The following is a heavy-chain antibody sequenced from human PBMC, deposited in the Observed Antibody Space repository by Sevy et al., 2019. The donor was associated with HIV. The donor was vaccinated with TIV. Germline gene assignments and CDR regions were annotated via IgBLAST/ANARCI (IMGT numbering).Heavy chain of an antibody. CDR3: ARGKGGYGYGLNY. V-gene: IGHV3-66*01. Sequence: GGSLRLSCSASGFTVSINYMTWVRQAPGKGLEWVSVIYSDGTTRHGASVKGRFTISRDNSENTLYLQMNSLRVEDTAVYYCARGKGGYGYGLNYWGQGTLVTVSS. D-gene: IGHD5-18*01. CDR2: IYSDGTT. CDR1: GFTVSINY. J-gene: IGHJ4*02.